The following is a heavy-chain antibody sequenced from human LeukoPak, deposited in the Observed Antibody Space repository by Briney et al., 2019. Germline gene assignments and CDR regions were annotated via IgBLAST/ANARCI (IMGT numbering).Heavy chain of an antibody. V-gene: IGHV3-48*04. CDR3: VRDLDSVAFF. CDR1: GFTFSSYS. Sequence: GGSLRLSCAASGFTFSSYSMNWVRQASGKGLEWVSYISSSSSTIYYADSVKGRFTISRDNGKNSLYLHMNSLRAEDTAVYYCVRDLDSVAFFWGQGTLVTVSS. CDR2: ISSSSSTI. J-gene: IGHJ4*02. D-gene: IGHD1-1*01.